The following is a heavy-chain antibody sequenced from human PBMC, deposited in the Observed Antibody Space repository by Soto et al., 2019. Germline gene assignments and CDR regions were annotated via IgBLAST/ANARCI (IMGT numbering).Heavy chain of an antibody. CDR3: ARANNIAAAGTYGMDV. J-gene: IGHJ6*02. CDR2: INPSGGST. V-gene: IGHV1-46*01. CDR1: GYTFTSYY. D-gene: IGHD6-13*01. Sequence: ASVKVSCKASGYTFTSYYMHWVRQAPGQGLEWMGIINPSGGSTSYAQKFQGRVTMTRDTSTSTVYMELSSLRSEDTAVYYCARANNIAAAGTYGMDVWGQGTTVTVSS.